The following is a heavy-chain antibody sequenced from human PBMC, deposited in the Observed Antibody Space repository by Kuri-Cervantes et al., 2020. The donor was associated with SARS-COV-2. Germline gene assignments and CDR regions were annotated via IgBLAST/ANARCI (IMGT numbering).Heavy chain of an antibody. V-gene: IGHV1-8*01. Sequence: ASVKVSCKASGYTFTSYDINWVRQATGQGLEWMGWMNPNSGNTGYAQKFQGRVTMTRNTSISTAYMELSRLRSDDTAVYYCASLSLLRIAARNAFDIWGQGTMVTVSS. CDR2: MNPNSGNT. J-gene: IGHJ3*02. D-gene: IGHD6-6*01. CDR3: ASLSLLRIAARNAFDI. CDR1: GYTFTSYD.